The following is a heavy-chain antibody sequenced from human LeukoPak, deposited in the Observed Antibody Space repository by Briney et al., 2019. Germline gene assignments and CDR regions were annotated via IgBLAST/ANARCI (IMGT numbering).Heavy chain of an antibody. CDR2: IYFSGNT. CDR3: VRREYSNKSPFDY. V-gene: IGHV4-39*01. D-gene: IGHD4-11*01. Sequence: SETLSLTCSVSGGSISGSNYYWGWIRQPPEKGLEWIGSIYFSGNTYHNSSLKSRVTISVDTSKNQFSLKLNSVTAADTAVYYCVRREYSNKSPFDYWGQGTLVTVSS. CDR1: GGSISGSNYY. J-gene: IGHJ4*02.